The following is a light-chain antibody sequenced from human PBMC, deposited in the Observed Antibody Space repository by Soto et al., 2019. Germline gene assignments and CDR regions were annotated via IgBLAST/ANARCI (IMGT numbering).Light chain of an antibody. Sequence: DIQMTQSPSTLSTSAGDRVTITCRASQSISGWLAWYQQKPGKAPNLLIYKASSLGSGVPSRFSGSGSGTEFTLTISSLRPDDFATYYCQQYQSYPWTFGQGTKVEIK. CDR1: QSISGW. CDR2: KAS. CDR3: QQYQSYPWT. J-gene: IGKJ1*01. V-gene: IGKV1-5*03.